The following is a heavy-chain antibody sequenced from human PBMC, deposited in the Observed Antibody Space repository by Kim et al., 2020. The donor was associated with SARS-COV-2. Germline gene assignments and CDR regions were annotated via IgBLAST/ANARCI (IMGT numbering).Heavy chain of an antibody. Sequence: GGSLRLSCAASRFTFSDYWLSLVRQAPGKGLEWVANINQDGSEKYYVDSVKGRFAISRDNAMNSLYLQMNSLRAEDTAVYYCVRDQRGYTSEWFGWGQGTRVTVSS. V-gene: IGHV3-7*03. CDR3: VRDQRGYTSEWFG. D-gene: IGHD6-25*01. CDR1: RFTFSDYW. J-gene: IGHJ4*02. CDR2: INQDGSEK.